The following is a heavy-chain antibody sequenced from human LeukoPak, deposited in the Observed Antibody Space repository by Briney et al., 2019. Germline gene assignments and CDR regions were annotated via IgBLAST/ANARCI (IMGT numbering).Heavy chain of an antibody. V-gene: IGHV1-2*02. J-gene: IGHJ4*02. D-gene: IGHD3-9*01. CDR3: ARDGYFDWLTGYFDY. CDR2: INPNSGGT. CDR1: GYTFTGYY. Sequence: ASVKVSCKASGYTFTGYYMHWVRQAPGQGLEWMGWINPNSGGTNYAQKFQGRVTMTRDTSISTAYMELSRLRSDDTAVYYCARDGYFDWLTGYFDYWGQGILVTVSS.